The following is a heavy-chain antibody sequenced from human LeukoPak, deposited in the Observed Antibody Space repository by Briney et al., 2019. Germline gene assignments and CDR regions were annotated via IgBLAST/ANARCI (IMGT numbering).Heavy chain of an antibody. D-gene: IGHD3-9*01. CDR2: ISWNSGSI. CDR1: GFTFDDYA. Sequence: GGSLRLSCAASGFTFDDYAMHWVRQAPGKGLEWVSGISWNSGSIGYADSVEGRFTISRDNAKNSLYLQMNSLRAEDTALYYCAKDTDILTGYYSGVSFDYWGQGTLVTVSS. V-gene: IGHV3-9*01. J-gene: IGHJ4*02. CDR3: AKDTDILTGYYSGVSFDY.